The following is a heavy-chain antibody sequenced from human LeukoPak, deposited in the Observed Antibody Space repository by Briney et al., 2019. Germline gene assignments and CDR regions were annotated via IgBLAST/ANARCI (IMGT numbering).Heavy chain of an antibody. V-gene: IGHV4-4*07. CDR3: ARVVRSQQLVAGEWFDP. CDR1: GGSISSYY. J-gene: IGHJ5*02. CDR2: IYTSGST. Sequence: SETLSLTCTVSGGSISSYYWSWIRQPAGKGLEWIGRIYTSGSTNYNPSLKSRVTISVDTSKNQFSLKLSSVTAADTAVYYCARVVRSQQLVAGEWFDPWGQGTLVTVSS. D-gene: IGHD6-13*01.